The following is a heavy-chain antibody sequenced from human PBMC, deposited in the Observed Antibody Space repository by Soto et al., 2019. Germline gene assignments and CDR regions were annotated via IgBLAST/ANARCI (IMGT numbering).Heavy chain of an antibody. J-gene: IGHJ4*02. CDR3: ARDLSGYTFAFDY. V-gene: IGHV3-66*01. D-gene: IGHD3-22*01. CDR1: GFTVSSNY. Sequence: EVQLVESGGGLVQPGGSLRLSCAASGFTVSSNYMSWVRQAPGKGLEWVSVIYSGGSTYYADSVKGRFTISRDNSKNTLYLHMNSLRAEDTAVYYCARDLSGYTFAFDYWGQGTLVTVSS. CDR2: IYSGGST.